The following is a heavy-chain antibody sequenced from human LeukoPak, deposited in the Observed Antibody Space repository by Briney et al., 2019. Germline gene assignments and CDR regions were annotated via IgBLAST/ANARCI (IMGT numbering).Heavy chain of an antibody. J-gene: IGHJ4*02. Sequence: SDTLSLTCTVSGGSISSYYWAWIRQPPGKGLEWIASIYYSGSTYYNPSLKSRVTISVDTSRNQFSLKLSSVTAADTAVYYCASLAVAGLSEGYWGQGTLVIVSS. CDR1: GGSISSYY. CDR3: ASLAVAGLSEGY. V-gene: IGHV4-39*01. D-gene: IGHD6-19*01. CDR2: IYYSGST.